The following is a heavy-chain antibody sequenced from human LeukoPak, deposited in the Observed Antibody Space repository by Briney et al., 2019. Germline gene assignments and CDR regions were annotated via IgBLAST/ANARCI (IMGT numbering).Heavy chain of an antibody. CDR2: IYHSGTS. CDR1: GDSINSYF. J-gene: IGHJ5*02. D-gene: IGHD2-15*01. V-gene: IGHV4-59*08. Sequence: SETLSLTRSVSGDSINSYFWSWIRQPPGKGLEWIGYIYHSGTSNYNPSLSSRVTISVDTSKNEVSLKLSSVSAADTAVYFCARRMSTSGGSWFDPWGQGILVTVAS. CDR3: ARRMSTSGGSWFDP.